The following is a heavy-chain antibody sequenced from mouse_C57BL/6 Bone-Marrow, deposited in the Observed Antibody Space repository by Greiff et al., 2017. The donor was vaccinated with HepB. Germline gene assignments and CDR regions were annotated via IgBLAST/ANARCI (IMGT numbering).Heavy chain of an antibody. CDR3: ARRDYGNWFAY. Sequence: EVKLMESGGGLVQPGGSLKLSCAASGFTFSDYGMAWVRQAPRKGHEWVAFISNLAYSIYYADTVTGRFTISRENAKNTLYLEMSSLRSEDTAMYYCARRDYGNWFAYWGQGTLVTVSA. CDR1: GFTFSDYG. D-gene: IGHD2-1*01. CDR2: ISNLAYSI. V-gene: IGHV5-15*01. J-gene: IGHJ3*01.